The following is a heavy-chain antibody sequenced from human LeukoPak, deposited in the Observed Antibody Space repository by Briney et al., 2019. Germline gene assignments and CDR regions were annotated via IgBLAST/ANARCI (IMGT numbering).Heavy chain of an antibody. Sequence: SVKVSCKASGGTFSSYAISWVRQAPGQGLEWMGGIIPIFGTANYAQKFQGRVTITADKSTSTAYMELSSLRSEDTAVYYCARCIVVVPAASSRARPDYYYYYMDVWGKGTTVTVSS. V-gene: IGHV1-69*06. CDR3: ARCIVVVPAASSRARPDYYYYYMDV. J-gene: IGHJ6*03. D-gene: IGHD2-2*01. CDR2: IIPIFGTA. CDR1: GGTFSSYA.